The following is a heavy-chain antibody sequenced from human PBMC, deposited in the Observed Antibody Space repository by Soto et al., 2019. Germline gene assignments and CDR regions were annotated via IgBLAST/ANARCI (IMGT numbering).Heavy chain of an antibody. D-gene: IGHD3-3*02. J-gene: IGHJ4*02. CDR2: IYYSGST. CDR3: ARVSGNGKSLMFDY. CDR1: GGSISSGGYY. V-gene: IGHV4-31*03. Sequence: PSETLSLTCTVSGGSISSGGYYWSWIRQHPGKGLEWIGYIYYSGSTYYNPSLKSRVTISVDTSKNQFSLKLSSVTAADTAVYYCARVSGNGKSLMFDYWGQGTLVTVSS.